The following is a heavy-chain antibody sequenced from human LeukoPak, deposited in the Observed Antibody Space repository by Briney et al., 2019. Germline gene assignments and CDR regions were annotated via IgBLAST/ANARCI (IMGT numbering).Heavy chain of an antibody. Sequence: GGSLRLSCAASGFNYSSFWMRWVPPAPGKGLEGVANIKQGGSEKYYVHYVKGRFSISRDNAKNSLYLQMNSLRAEDTAVYYCARDPKKYYDFWSGYLDAFDIWGQGTMVTVSS. CDR1: GFNYSSFW. D-gene: IGHD3-3*01. CDR2: IKQGGSEK. V-gene: IGHV3-7*01. J-gene: IGHJ3*02. CDR3: ARDPKKYYDFWSGYLDAFDI.